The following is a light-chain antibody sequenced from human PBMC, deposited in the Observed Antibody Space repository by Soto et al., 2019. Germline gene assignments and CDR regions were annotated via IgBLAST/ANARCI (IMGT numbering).Light chain of an antibody. CDR3: QQSYDTPIT. Sequence: DIQLTQSPSTPSSSVGDRVTITCRASQSISSWLAWYQQKPGKAPKLLIYDASSLESGVPSRFSGSGSGTEFTLTISSLQPDDFATYYCQQSYDTPITSCQGTRLEIK. CDR2: DAS. V-gene: IGKV1-5*01. J-gene: IGKJ5*01. CDR1: QSISSW.